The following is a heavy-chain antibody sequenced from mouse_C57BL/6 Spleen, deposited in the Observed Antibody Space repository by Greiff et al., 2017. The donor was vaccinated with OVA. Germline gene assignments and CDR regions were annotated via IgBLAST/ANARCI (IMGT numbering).Heavy chain of an antibody. Sequence: QVTLKVSGPELVKPGASVKISCKASGYAFSSSWMNWVKQRPGKGLEWIGRIYPGDGDTNYNGKFKGKATLTADKSSSTAYMQLSSLTSEDSAVYFCARPYYYGSSSYWYFDVWGTGTTVTVSS. CDR3: ARPYYYGSSSYWYFDV. CDR2: IYPGDGDT. J-gene: IGHJ1*03. CDR1: GYAFSSSW. V-gene: IGHV1-82*01. D-gene: IGHD1-1*01.